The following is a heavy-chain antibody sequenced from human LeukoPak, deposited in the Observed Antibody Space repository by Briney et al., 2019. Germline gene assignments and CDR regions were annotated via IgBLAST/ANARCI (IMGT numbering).Heavy chain of an antibody. CDR1: GFTFSTYA. D-gene: IGHD1-26*01. Sequence: GGYLRLSCSVSGFTFSTYAMNWVRQAPGKGLEWVSSLTGNGDKTHYADSVQGRFTISRDNSKDTLYLHMTSLRAEDSAVYYCVKDLGYSLTHGFDPWGQGTLVTVSS. CDR3: VKDLGYSLTHGFDP. V-gene: IGHV3-23*01. CDR2: LTGNGDKT. J-gene: IGHJ5*02.